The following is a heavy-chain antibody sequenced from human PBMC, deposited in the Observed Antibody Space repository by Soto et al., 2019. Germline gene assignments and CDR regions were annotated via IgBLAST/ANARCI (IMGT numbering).Heavy chain of an antibody. Sequence: PSETLSLTCTVSGGSISSGDYYWSWIRQPPGKGLEWIRYIYYSGSTYYNPSLKSRVTISVDASKNQFSLKLSSVTAADTAVYYCARDSPGHTVTTPNGAFDIWGQGTMVTVSS. CDR2: IYYSGST. J-gene: IGHJ3*02. CDR1: GGSISSGDYY. CDR3: ARDSPGHTVTTPNGAFDI. V-gene: IGHV4-30-4*01. D-gene: IGHD4-17*01.